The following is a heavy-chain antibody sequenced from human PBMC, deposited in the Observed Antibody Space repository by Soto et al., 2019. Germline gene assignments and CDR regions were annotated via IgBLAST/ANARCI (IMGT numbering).Heavy chain of an antibody. Sequence: VGSLRLSCAASGFSISDHYMSWIRQAPGKGLEWVSYSSNSGTFTKYADSVKGRFSISRDNAKNSLYLEINSLRGEDTAIYYCVRSGDNYNVLDYWGQGTPVTVSS. CDR2: SSNSGTFT. V-gene: IGHV3-11*03. CDR3: VRSGDNYNVLDY. CDR1: GFSISDHY. D-gene: IGHD3-10*02. J-gene: IGHJ4*02.